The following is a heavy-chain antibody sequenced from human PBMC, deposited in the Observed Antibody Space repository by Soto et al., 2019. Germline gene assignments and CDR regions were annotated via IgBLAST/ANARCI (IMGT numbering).Heavy chain of an antibody. Sequence: VASVKVSCKASGYTFTSYYMHWVRQAPGQGLEWMGIINPSGGSTSYAQKFQGRVTMTRDTSTSTVYMELSSLRSEDTAVYYCARERVRCSGDEIEYFQHWGQGTLVTVSS. CDR2: INPSGGST. CDR1: GYTFTSYY. J-gene: IGHJ1*01. D-gene: IGHD6-19*01. V-gene: IGHV1-46*03. CDR3: ARERVRCSGDEIEYFQH.